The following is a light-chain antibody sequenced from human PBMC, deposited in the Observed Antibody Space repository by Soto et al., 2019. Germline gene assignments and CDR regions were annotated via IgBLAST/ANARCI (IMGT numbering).Light chain of an antibody. V-gene: IGKV3-11*01. CDR1: QSVSSSY. J-gene: IGKJ5*01. Sequence: EIVMTQSPATLSVSPGERATLSCRASQSVSSSYLAWYRQKPGQAPRLLIYDASNRATGIPARFSGSGSGTDFTLTISSLEPEDFAVYYCQQRSNWSITFGQGTRLEIK. CDR3: QQRSNWSIT. CDR2: DAS.